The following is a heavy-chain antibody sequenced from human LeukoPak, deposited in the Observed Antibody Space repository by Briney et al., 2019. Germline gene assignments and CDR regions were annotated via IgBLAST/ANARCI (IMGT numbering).Heavy chain of an antibody. CDR2: IVVGSGNT. CDR1: GFTFTSSA. V-gene: IGHV1-58*02. D-gene: IGHD6-13*01. CDR3: VYSSSWYVFDY. Sequence: ASVKVSCKASGFTFTSSAMQWVRQARGQRLEWIGWIVVGSGNTNYAQKFQERVTITRDMSTSTAYMELSSLKASDTAMYYCVYSSSWYVFDYWGQGTLVTVSS. J-gene: IGHJ4*02.